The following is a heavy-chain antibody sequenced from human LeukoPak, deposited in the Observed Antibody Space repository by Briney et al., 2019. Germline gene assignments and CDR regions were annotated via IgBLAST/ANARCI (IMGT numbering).Heavy chain of an antibody. Sequence: SETLSLTCEIYGGSFSGHYWSWIRQPPGKGLEWIGEINDSGSTNYRPSLKSRVIISVDTSKNQFSLKLSSVTAADTAVYYCARRLFSGSYYVLRSFDYWGQGTLVTVSS. CDR3: ARRLFSGSYYVLRSFDY. CDR1: GGSFSGHY. J-gene: IGHJ4*02. V-gene: IGHV4-34*01. CDR2: INDSGST. D-gene: IGHD1-26*01.